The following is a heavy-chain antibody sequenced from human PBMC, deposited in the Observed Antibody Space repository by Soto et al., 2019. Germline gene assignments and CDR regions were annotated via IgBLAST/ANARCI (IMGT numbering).Heavy chain of an antibody. CDR1: GLIFHDAW. Sequence: EVQLVESGGGLVKPGGSLRLSCAASGLIFHDAWMSWVRQAPGKGLEWVGHIKKKTDGGTTAYATSVTGRFTISRDDSKNMLFLQMNSLKTEDTALYYCTTDRLGGHESWGKGSLVTVSS. J-gene: IGHJ5*02. CDR3: TTDRLGGHES. CDR2: IKKKTDGGTT. V-gene: IGHV3-15*01. D-gene: IGHD3-16*01.